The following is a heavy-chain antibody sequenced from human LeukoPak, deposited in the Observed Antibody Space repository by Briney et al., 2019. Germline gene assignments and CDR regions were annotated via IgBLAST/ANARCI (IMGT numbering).Heavy chain of an antibody. CDR2: TYDRSKWYS. CDR1: GDSVSTNSAA. J-gene: IGHJ4*02. D-gene: IGHD6-19*01. Sequence: SQTLSLTCAISGDSVSTNSAAWNWIRQSPSRGLEWLGRTYDRSKWYSYYAVSVKSPITITADTSKNHFSLRLNSVIPEDTAVYYCARGLGSGWFAYDYWGQGTLVTVSS. CDR3: ARGLGSGWFAYDY. V-gene: IGHV6-1*01.